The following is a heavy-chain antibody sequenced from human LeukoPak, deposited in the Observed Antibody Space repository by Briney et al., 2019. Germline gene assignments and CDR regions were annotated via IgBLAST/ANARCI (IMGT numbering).Heavy chain of an antibody. J-gene: IGHJ2*01. CDR1: GGSIGSGSYY. CDR3: ARAEEYYYDSSGYYILPWYFDL. CDR2: IYTSGST. D-gene: IGHD3-22*01. V-gene: IGHV4-61*02. Sequence: PSETLSLTCTVSGGSIGSGSYYWSWIRQPAGKGLEWIGRIYTSGSTNYNPSLKSRVTISVDTSKNQFSLKLSSVTAADTAVYYCARAEEYYYDSSGYYILPWYFDLWGRGTLVTVSS.